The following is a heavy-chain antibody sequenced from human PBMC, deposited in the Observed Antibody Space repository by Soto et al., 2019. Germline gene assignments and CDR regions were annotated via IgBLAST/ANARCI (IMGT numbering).Heavy chain of an antibody. D-gene: IGHD2-2*02. CDR2: ISSRSNI. CDR3: PREYTAWPLPYGLDV. J-gene: IGHJ6*01. V-gene: IGHV3-21*01. Sequence: WGALRVSCVCSVLTFSTYSINWVGQAPGKGLEWVSSISSRSNIYYADSVKGRFTISRDNAKNSVSLQMNSLRAEDTAVYYCPREYTAWPLPYGLDVWGQGTTVTVSS. CDR1: VLTFSTYS.